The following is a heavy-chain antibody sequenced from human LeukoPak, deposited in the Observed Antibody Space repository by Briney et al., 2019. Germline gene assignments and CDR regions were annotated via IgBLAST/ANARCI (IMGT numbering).Heavy chain of an antibody. CDR1: GFTFSSYS. V-gene: IGHV3-21*01. D-gene: IGHD3-22*01. CDR3: ARVPYYYDSSGLLDY. J-gene: IGHJ4*02. CDR2: ISSSSSYI. Sequence: GGSRRLSCAASGFTFSSYSMNWVRQAPGKGLEWVSSISSSSSYIYYADSVKGRFTISRDNAKNSLYLQMNSLRAEDTAVYYCARVPYYYDSSGLLDYWGQGTLVTVSS.